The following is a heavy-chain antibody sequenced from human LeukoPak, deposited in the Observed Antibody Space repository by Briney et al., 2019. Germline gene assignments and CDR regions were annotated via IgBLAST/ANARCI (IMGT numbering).Heavy chain of an antibody. D-gene: IGHD2-2*01. CDR1: GYAFTGYY. V-gene: IGHV1-2*04. J-gene: IGHJ6*02. Sequence: ASVKVSCKASGYAFTGYYMHWVRQAPGQGLEWMGWINPNSGGTNYAQKFQGWVTMTKDTSISTAYMELSRLRSDDTAVYYCARAQGCSRTSCPTGDYYGMDVWGQGTTVTVSS. CDR3: ARAQGCSRTSCPTGDYYGMDV. CDR2: INPNSGGT.